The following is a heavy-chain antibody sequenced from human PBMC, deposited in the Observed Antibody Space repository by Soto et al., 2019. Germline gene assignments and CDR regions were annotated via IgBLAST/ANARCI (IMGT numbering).Heavy chain of an antibody. V-gene: IGHV1-69*13. Sequence: ASVKVSCEASGGTFSSYAISWVRQAPGQGLEWMGGIIPIFGTANYAQKFQGRVTITADESTSTAYMELSSLRSEDTAVYYCARGESVGATQTWGQGTLVTVSS. CDR2: IIPIFGTA. CDR3: ARGESVGATQT. D-gene: IGHD1-26*01. CDR1: GGTFSSYA. J-gene: IGHJ5*02.